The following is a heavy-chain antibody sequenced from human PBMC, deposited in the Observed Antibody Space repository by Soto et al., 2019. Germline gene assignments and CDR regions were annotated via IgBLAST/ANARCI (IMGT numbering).Heavy chain of an antibody. CDR1: GGSISSGGSC. CDR2: IYHSGFT. Sequence: QLQLQESGSGLVEPSQTLSLTCAVSGGSISSGGSCWTWIRQSPGRGLEWIGYIYHSGFTSYNPSRSSRVTISLDRSKNHFSLKLGSVTAADTAVYYCASGRDWFGPWGQGTLVSVSS. V-gene: IGHV4-30-2*06. CDR3: ASGRDWFGP. J-gene: IGHJ5*02.